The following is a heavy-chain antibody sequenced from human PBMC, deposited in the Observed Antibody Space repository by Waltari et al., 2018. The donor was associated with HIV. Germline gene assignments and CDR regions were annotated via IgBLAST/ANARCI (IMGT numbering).Heavy chain of an antibody. CDR3: ARGAPYSGSYYRWFDP. J-gene: IGHJ5*02. CDR1: GGSFSGYY. D-gene: IGHD1-26*01. Sequence: QVQLQQWGAGLLKPSETLSLTCAVSGGSFSGYYWSWIRQPPGKGLEWIGEINHSGSTNYNPSLKSRVTISVDTSKNQFSLKLSSVTAADTAVYYCARGAPYSGSYYRWFDPWGQGTLVTVSS. CDR2: INHSGST. V-gene: IGHV4-34*01.